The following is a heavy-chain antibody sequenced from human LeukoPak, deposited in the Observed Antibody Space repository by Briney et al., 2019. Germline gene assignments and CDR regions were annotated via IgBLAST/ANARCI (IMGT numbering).Heavy chain of an antibody. CDR2: ISYDESNK. D-gene: IGHD1-7*01. J-gene: IGHJ4*02. CDR3: ARGELYFDY. CDR1: GFTFSSYA. V-gene: IGHV3-30-3*01. Sequence: GGSLRLSCAASGFTFSSYAMHWVRQAPGKGLEWVAVISYDESNKYYADSVKGRFTISRDNSKNTLYLQMNSLRAEDTAVYYCARGELYFDYWGQGTLVTVSS.